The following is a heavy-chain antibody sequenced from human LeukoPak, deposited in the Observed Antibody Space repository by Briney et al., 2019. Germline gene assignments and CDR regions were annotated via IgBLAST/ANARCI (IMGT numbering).Heavy chain of an antibody. V-gene: IGHV3-7*01. CDR1: GFTFSRHW. Sequence: GGSLRLSCTASGFTFSRHWMSWVRQAPGKGLEWVANIKQDGSEKYYVDSVKGRFTISRDNAKNSLYLQLNSLRAEDTAVYYCARDPYAGIMITFGGVIERDYWGQGTLVTVSS. CDR2: IKQDGSEK. CDR3: ARDPYAGIMITFGGVIERDY. J-gene: IGHJ4*02. D-gene: IGHD3-16*01.